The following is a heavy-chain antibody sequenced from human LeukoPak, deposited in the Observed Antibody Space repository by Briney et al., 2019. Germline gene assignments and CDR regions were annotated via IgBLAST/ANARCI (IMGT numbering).Heavy chain of an antibody. CDR1: GFTFSDYY. J-gene: IGHJ4*02. CDR3: ARRRGSWFIDY. D-gene: IGHD6-13*01. CDR2: INSSSSYT. Sequence: GGSLRLSCAASGFTFSDYYMSWIRQAPGKGLEWVSYINSSSSYTNYADSVKGRFTISRDNAKNSLYLQMNSLRAEDTAVYYCARRRGSWFIDYWGQGTLVTVSS. V-gene: IGHV3-11*03.